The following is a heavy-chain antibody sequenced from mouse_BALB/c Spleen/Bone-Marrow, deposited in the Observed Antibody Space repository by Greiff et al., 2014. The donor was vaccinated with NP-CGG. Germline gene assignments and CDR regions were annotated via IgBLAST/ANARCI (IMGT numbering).Heavy chain of an antibody. J-gene: IGHJ3*01. Sequence: EVQLVESGAELVKPGASVKLSCTASGFNIKDTYMHWVKQRPEQGLEWIGRIEPANGNTKYDPKFQGKATITADTSSNTAYLQLSSPTSEDTAVYYCAAYYYGSSQFAYWGQGTLVTVSA. CDR2: IEPANGNT. D-gene: IGHD1-1*01. CDR3: AAYYYGSSQFAY. CDR1: GFNIKDTY. V-gene: IGHV14-3*02.